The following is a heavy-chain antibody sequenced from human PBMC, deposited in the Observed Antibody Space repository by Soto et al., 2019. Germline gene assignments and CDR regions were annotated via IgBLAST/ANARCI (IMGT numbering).Heavy chain of an antibody. V-gene: IGHV3-33*01. CDR2: IWYDGSNK. CDR3: ARDGGYDILTGYPFD. Sequence: GGSLRLSSAASGFTFSSYGMHWVRQAPGKGLEWVAVIWYDGSNKYYADSVKGRFTISRDNSKNTLYLQMNSLRAEDTAVYYCARDGGYDILTGYPFDWGQGTLVTVSS. CDR1: GFTFSSYG. D-gene: IGHD3-9*01. J-gene: IGHJ4*02.